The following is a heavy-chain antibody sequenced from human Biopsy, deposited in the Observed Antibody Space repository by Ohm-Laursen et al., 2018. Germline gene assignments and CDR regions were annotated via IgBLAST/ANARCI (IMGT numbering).Heavy chain of an antibody. V-gene: IGHV1-2*02. CDR2: INPNSGAT. J-gene: IGHJ4*02. CDR3: ARDRMTDVFGGPTRTDVFDS. Sequence: SVKVSCKASGYTFTDYYIHWVRQVPGQGLEWIGWINPNSGATNSAENFRDRVTLTRDTSISAVYIELRRLKSDDAAVYYCARDRMTDVFGGPTRTDVFDSWGQGTPVTVSS. D-gene: IGHD3-10*01. CDR1: GYTFTDYY.